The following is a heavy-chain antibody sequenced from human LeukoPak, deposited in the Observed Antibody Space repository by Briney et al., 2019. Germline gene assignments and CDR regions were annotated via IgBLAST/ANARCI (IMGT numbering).Heavy chain of an antibody. Sequence: GRSLRLSCAASGFTFSSYGMHWVRQAPGKGLEWVAVIWYDGGNKYYVDSVKGRFTISRDNSKNTLYLQMNSLRAEDTAVYYCASDNRAYNGSYYVDYWGQGTLVTVSS. J-gene: IGHJ4*02. CDR1: GFTFSSYG. D-gene: IGHD1-26*01. CDR3: ASDNRAYNGSYYVDY. CDR2: IWYDGGNK. V-gene: IGHV3-33*01.